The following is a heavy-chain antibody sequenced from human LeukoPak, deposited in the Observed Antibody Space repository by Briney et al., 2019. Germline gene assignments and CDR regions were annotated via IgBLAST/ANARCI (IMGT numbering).Heavy chain of an antibody. CDR2: INPNSGGT. CDR3: ARGVQLWLTGDWFDP. V-gene: IGHV1-2*02. CDR1: EYTFTDYY. D-gene: IGHD5-18*01. Sequence: ASVEVSCKASEYTFTDYYMHWVRQAPGQGLEWMGWINPNSGGTNYAQKFQGRVTMTRDTSISTAYMELSRLRSDDTAVYYCARGVQLWLTGDWFDPWGQGTLVTVSS. J-gene: IGHJ5*02.